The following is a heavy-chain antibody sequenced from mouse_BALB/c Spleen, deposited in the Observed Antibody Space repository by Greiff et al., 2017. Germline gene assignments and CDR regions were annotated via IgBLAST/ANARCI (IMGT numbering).Heavy chain of an antibody. CDR3: TRFYYRYPYAMDY. D-gene: IGHD2-14*01. V-gene: IGHV1S81*02. Sequence: VQLQQSGAELVKPGASVKLSCKASGYTFTSYYMYWVKQRPGQGLEWIGEINPSNGGTNFNEKFKSKATLTVDKSSSTAYMQLSSLTSEDSAVYYCTRFYYRYPYAMDYWGQGTSVTVSS. CDR1: GYTFTSYY. J-gene: IGHJ4*01. CDR2: INPSNGGT.